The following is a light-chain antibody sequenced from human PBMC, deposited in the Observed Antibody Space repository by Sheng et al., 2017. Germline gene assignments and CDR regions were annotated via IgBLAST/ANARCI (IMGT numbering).Light chain of an antibody. CDR3: QQRSNWPPAIT. J-gene: IGKJ5*01. CDR1: QSISIF. Sequence: VVLTQSPATLSLSPGERATLSCRASQSISIFLAWYQQKAGQPPRLLIYDASYRAAGIPARFSGSGSGTDFTLTISSLEPEDFAVYYCQQRSNWPPAITFGQGTRLEIK. V-gene: IGKV3-11*01. CDR2: DAS.